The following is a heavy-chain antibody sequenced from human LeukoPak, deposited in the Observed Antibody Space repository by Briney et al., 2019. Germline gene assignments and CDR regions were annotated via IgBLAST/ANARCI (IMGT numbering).Heavy chain of an antibody. J-gene: IGHJ5*02. Sequence: SETLSLTCTVSGGSISSTYYWGWIRQPPGKGLEWIGSIFYSGSTYYNPSLKSRVTISIDMSKNQFSLKLRSVTAADTAVYYCASHRGGYISAWGQGTLVIVSS. V-gene: IGHV4-39*07. CDR2: IFYSGST. CDR3: ASHRGGYISA. CDR1: GGSISSTYY. D-gene: IGHD3-16*01.